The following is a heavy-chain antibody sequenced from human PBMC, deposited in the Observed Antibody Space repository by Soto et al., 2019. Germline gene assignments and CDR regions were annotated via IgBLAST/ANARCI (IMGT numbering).Heavy chain of an antibody. CDR1: GYTFRTYP. V-gene: IGHV1-3*01. D-gene: IGHD3-10*01. Sequence: QVHLVQSGAEVKKPGASVKVSCKASGYTFRTYPMHWVRQAPGRGLEWMGWINAANGDTGYSRTFQDRVTISRDISASTAYMELSSLRSEDTAVYYCARKDYYGSGIYYFDHWGQGTLVTVSS. J-gene: IGHJ4*02. CDR3: ARKDYYGSGIYYFDH. CDR2: INAANGDT.